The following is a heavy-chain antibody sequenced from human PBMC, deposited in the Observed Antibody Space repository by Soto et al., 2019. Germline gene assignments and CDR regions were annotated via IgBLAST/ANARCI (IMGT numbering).Heavy chain of an antibody. V-gene: IGHV4-34*01. CDR2: INHRGST. D-gene: IGHD2-2*03. CDR3: ARDGFCTSTTCRIGNWFDP. CDR1: GGSFSGYY. J-gene: IGHJ5*02. Sequence: LTCAVSGGSFSGYYWTWIRRPPGKGLEWIGNINHRGSTNYNPSLESRVTISVDTSKNQFSLKLSSVTAADTAVYYCARDGFCTSTTCRIGNWFDPWGQGILVTVSS.